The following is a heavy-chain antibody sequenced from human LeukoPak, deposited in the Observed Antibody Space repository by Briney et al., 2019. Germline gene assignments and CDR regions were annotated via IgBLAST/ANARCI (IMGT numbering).Heavy chain of an antibody. Sequence: PGGSLRLSCAASGFTFSSYSMNWVRQAPGKGLEWVSSISSSSSHIYYADSVKGRFTISRDNAKNSLYLQMNSLRAEDTAVYYCARDAGPYYDFWSGYVWGQGTLVTVSS. CDR1: GFTFSSYS. J-gene: IGHJ4*02. CDR2: ISSSSSHI. CDR3: ARDAGPYYDFWSGYV. V-gene: IGHV3-21*01. D-gene: IGHD3-3*01.